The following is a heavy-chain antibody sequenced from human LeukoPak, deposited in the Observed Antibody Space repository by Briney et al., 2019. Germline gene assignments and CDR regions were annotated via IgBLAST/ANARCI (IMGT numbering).Heavy chain of an antibody. D-gene: IGHD3-22*01. Sequence: GRSPRLSCAASGFTFSSFGMHWVRRAPGKGLERVAVIGDNGSDKYYADSVKGRFTISRDTSRNMLYLQMNSLRAEDTALFYCARASYYYDSSGGYAFDIWGQGTMVTVSS. CDR1: GFTFSSFG. J-gene: IGHJ3*02. V-gene: IGHV3-33*01. CDR2: IGDNGSDK. CDR3: ARASYYYDSSGGYAFDI.